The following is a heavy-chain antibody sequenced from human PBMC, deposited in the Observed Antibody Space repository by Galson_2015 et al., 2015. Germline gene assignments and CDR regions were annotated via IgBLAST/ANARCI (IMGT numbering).Heavy chain of an antibody. CDR3: AKGLVWPDLGSYYYGLDV. J-gene: IGHJ6*02. CDR2: ISGDGATT. Sequence: SLRLSCAASGFNFDEYAMHWVRQPPGKGLEWVSLISGDGATTYYADSVKGRFTISRDNRKDSLFLQMTSLRTEDTALYYCAKGLVWPDLGSYYYGLDVWGQGTTVTVSS. V-gene: IGHV3-43*02. CDR1: GFNFDEYA. D-gene: IGHD2-2*01.